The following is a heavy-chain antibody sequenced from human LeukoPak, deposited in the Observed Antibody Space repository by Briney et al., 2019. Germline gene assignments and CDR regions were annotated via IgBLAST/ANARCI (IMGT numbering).Heavy chain of an antibody. V-gene: IGHV4-30-2*01. CDR2: IYHSGST. Sequence: SETLSLTCTVSGGSISSSTYYWGWIRQPPGKGLEWIGYIYHSGSTYYNPSLKSRVTISVDRSKNQFSLKLISVTAADTAVYYCARLGGYYFDYWGQGTLVTVSS. CDR1: GGSISSSTYY. J-gene: IGHJ4*02. CDR3: ARLGGYYFDY. D-gene: IGHD1-26*01.